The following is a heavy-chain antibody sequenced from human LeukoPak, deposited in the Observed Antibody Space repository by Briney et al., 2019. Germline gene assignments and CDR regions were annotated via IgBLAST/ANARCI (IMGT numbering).Heavy chain of an antibody. CDR3: ARGLEMATMSFDC. CDR1: GYSFTSYW. Sequence: KDGESLKISCKGSGYSFTSYWIGWVRQMPGKGLEWMGIIYPGDSDTRYSPSFQGQVTISADKSISTAYLQWSSLKAWDTAIYYCARGLEMATMSFDCWGQGTLVIVSS. V-gene: IGHV5-51*01. J-gene: IGHJ4*02. CDR2: IYPGDSDT. D-gene: IGHD5-24*01.